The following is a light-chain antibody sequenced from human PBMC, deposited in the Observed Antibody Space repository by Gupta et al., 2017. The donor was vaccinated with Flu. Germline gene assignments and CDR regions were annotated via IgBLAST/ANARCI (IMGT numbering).Light chain of an antibody. J-gene: IGKJ2*01. V-gene: IGKV1-5*03. CDR1: QSVSSW. CDR2: KAS. CDR3: QQYSTSSYG. Sequence: DIQMTQSPSTLSASVGDRVSITCRASQSVSSWLAWYQQKPGKAPKLLIYKASTLGNGVPSRFSGSGSGTEFTLTISSLQPDVFATYYCQQYSTSSYGFGQGTKLDIK.